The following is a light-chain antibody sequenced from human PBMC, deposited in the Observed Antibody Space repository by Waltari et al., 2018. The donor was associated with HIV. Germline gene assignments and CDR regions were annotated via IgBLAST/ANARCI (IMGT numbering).Light chain of an antibody. CDR3: QQSNSYPLT. CDR1: QDISTY. V-gene: IGKV1-9*01. Sequence: DIQLTQSPSFLSASVGDRVTITCRASQDISTYVAWYQQKPGKAPNILIYSTSILRTGVPSRFSGSGSGTEFTLTVTNLQPEDFALYYCQQSNSYPLTFGGGTRVEIK. CDR2: STS. J-gene: IGKJ4*01.